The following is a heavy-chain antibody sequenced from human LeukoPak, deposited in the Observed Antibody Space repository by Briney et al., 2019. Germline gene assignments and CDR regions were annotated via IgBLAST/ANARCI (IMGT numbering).Heavy chain of an antibody. J-gene: IGHJ3*02. CDR3: DTPSGSHDAFDI. CDR2: FDPEDGET. Sequence: ASVKVSCKVSGYTLTELSMHWVRQAPGKGLEWMGGFDPEDGETIYAQKFQGRVTMTEDTSTDTAYMELSSLRSEDTAVYYCDTPSGSHDAFDIWGQGTMVTVSS. D-gene: IGHD3-10*01. V-gene: IGHV1-24*01. CDR1: GYTLTELS.